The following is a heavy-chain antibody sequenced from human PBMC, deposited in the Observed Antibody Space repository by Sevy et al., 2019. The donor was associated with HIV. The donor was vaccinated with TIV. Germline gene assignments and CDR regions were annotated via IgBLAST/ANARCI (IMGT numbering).Heavy chain of an antibody. CDR2: INPKNDVT. D-gene: IGHD1-1*01. V-gene: IGHV1-2*02. CDR3: ARARGVTTVYYYYGMDV. Sequence: ASVKVSCKASGYSFTDYYMHWVRQAPGQGLEWMAWINPKNDVTNYAQKFQGRVTMTRDTSTSTAYMELTRLRSDDTAVDYCARARGVTTVYYYYGMDVWGQGTTVTVSS. CDR1: GYSFTDYY. J-gene: IGHJ6*02.